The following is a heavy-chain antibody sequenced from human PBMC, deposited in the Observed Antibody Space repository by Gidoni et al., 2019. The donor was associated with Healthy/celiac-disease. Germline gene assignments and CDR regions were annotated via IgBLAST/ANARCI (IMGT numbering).Heavy chain of an antibody. V-gene: IGHV3-9*01. CDR1: GFTFDDYA. J-gene: IGHJ6*03. CDR2: ISWNSGSI. Sequence: DVQLVESGGGLVQPGRSLRLSCAASGFTFDDYAMHWVRQAPGKGLGWVSGISWNSGSIGYADSVKGRFTISRDNAKNSLYLQMNSLRAEDTALYYCAKAHSFYYYYMDVWGKGTTVTVSS. CDR3: AKAHSFYYYYMDV. D-gene: IGHD1-26*01.